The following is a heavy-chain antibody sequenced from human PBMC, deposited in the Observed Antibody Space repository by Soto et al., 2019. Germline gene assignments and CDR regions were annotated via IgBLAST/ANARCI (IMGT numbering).Heavy chain of an antibody. CDR2: INYTGTT. D-gene: IGHD1-1*01. V-gene: IGHV4-39*07. Sequence: PSETLSLTCTVSGGSISSSTYHWAWIRQPPGKGLEWIASINYTGTTNYSPSLKSRVTISVDTSKNQFSLKLSSVTAADTAVYYCARSNWNWGYNWFDPWGQGTLVTVSS. CDR3: ARSNWNWGYNWFDP. CDR1: GGSISSSTYH. J-gene: IGHJ5*02.